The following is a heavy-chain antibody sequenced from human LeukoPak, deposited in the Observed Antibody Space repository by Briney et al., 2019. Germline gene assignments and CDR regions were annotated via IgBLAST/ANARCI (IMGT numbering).Heavy chain of an antibody. J-gene: IGHJ4*02. CDR3: AREPRRFGD. Sequence: ASVKVSCKTSGYTFTSYDVNWVRQATGQGLEWMGYMNPNSGITGFAQKFQGRITMTWDTSISTAYMELSSLRSDDTAVYYCAREPRRFGDWGQGTLITVSS. D-gene: IGHD3-10*01. CDR2: MNPNSGIT. CDR1: GYTFTSYD. V-gene: IGHV1-8*01.